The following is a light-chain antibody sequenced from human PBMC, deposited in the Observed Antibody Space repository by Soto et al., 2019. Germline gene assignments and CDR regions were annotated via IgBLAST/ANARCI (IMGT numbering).Light chain of an antibody. J-gene: IGLJ2*01. Sequence: SYELTQPPSVSVAPGQTARITCWGNNIGSKIVHWYQQKPGQAPVVVVYDDRDRPSGIPERFSGSNSGNTATLTISSVEAGDEADYYCQLWDSSSDHVVFGGGTQLTVL. CDR3: QLWDSSSDHVV. CDR2: DDR. CDR1: NIGSKI. V-gene: IGLV3-21*02.